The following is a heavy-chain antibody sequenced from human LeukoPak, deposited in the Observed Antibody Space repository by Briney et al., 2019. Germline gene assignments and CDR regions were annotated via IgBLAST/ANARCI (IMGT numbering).Heavy chain of an antibody. CDR2: ISAYNGNT. CDR3: ARDSGSYSGDYYYMDV. V-gene: IGHV1-18*01. Sequence: GASVKVSCKASGYTFTSYGVSWVRQAPGQGLEWMGWISAYNGNTNYAQKLQGRVTMTTDTSTSTAYMELRSLRSDDTAVYYCARDSGSYSGDYYYMDVWGKGTTVTVSS. J-gene: IGHJ6*03. CDR1: GYTFTSYG. D-gene: IGHD1-26*01.